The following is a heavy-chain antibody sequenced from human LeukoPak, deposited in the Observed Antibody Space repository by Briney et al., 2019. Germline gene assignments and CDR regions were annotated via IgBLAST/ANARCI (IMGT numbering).Heavy chain of an antibody. CDR1: GDSISNFY. CDR3: ARLFVGWAAAGDGDY. J-gene: IGHJ4*02. CDR2: IYYSGST. V-gene: IGHV4-59*01. D-gene: IGHD6-13*01. Sequence: SETLSLTCTVSGDSISNFYWTWIRQPPGKGLEWIGYIYYSGSTNYNPSLKSRVTISVDTSKNQFSLKLSSVTAADTAVYYCARLFVGWAAAGDGDYWGQGTLVTVSS.